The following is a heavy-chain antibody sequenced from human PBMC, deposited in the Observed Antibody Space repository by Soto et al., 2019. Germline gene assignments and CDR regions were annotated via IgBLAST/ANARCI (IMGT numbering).Heavy chain of an antibody. J-gene: IGHJ4*02. V-gene: IGHV3-7*03. CDR2: IKQDGSEK. CDR1: GFTFSSYW. Sequence: PGGSLRLSCAASGFTFSSYWMSWVRQAPGKGLEWVANIKQDGSEKYYVDSVKGRFTISRDNAKNSLYLQMNSLRAEDTAVYYCARGLRGYSGYDFLNWGQGTLVTVSS. D-gene: IGHD5-12*01. CDR3: ARGLRGYSGYDFLN.